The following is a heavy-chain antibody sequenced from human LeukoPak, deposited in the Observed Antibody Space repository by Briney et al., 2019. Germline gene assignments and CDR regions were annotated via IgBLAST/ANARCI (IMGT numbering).Heavy chain of an antibody. J-gene: IGHJ3*02. CDR2: INPNSGGT. CDR1: GYTFNGYY. CDR3: ASDWGLSQLEYCSNTNCYMGAFDI. V-gene: IGHV1-2*02. D-gene: IGHD2-2*02. Sequence: ASVKVSCKASGYTFNGYYMHWVRQAPGQGLEWMGWINPNSGGTNYAQKFQGRVTMTRDTSISTAYMELSRLRSDDTAVYYCASDWGLSQLEYCSNTNCYMGAFDIWGQGTMVTVSS.